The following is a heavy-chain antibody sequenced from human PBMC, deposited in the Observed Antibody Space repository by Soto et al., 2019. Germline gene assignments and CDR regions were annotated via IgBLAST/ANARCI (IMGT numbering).Heavy chain of an antibody. D-gene: IGHD3-10*01. J-gene: IGHJ6*02. Sequence: ASVKVSFKASGYTFTGYYMHWVRQAPGQGLEWMGWINPNSGGTNYAQKFQGWVTMTRDTSISTAYMELSRLRSDDTAVYYCAAPLSSGLQYYYYGMDVWGQGTTVTVS. V-gene: IGHV1-2*04. CDR1: GYTFTGYY. CDR3: AAPLSSGLQYYYYGMDV. CDR2: INPNSGGT.